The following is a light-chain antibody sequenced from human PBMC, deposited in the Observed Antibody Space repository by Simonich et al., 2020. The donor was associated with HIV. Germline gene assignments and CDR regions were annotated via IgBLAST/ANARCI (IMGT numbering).Light chain of an antibody. J-gene: IGKJ1*01. CDR1: QSVYSY. V-gene: IGKV3-11*01. Sequence: EIVLTQSPATLSLSPGERATLSCRASQSVYSYLAWYQQKPGQAPRLLIYDASNRATGIPARFSGSGSGTEFTLTISTMQSEDFAVYYCQQYNNWPPWTFGQGTKVEIK. CDR3: QQYNNWPPWT. CDR2: DAS.